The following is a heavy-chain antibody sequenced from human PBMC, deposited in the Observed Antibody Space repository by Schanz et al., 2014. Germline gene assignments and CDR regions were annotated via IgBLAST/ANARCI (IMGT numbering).Heavy chain of an antibody. J-gene: IGHJ4*02. CDR2: ISGSGGST. Sequence: EVQLVESGGGLVQPGGSLRVSCAASGFTFSSYAMSWVRQAPGKGLEWVSAISGSGGSTYYADSVKGRFTISRDNSKNTLYLQMNSLRAEDTAIYYCAKYRYSVFDFDYWGQGTLVTVSS. CDR3: AKYRYSVFDFDY. V-gene: IGHV3-23*04. CDR1: GFTFSSYA. D-gene: IGHD3-16*02.